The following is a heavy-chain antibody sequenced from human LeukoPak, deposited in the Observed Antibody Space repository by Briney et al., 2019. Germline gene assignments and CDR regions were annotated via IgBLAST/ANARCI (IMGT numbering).Heavy chain of an antibody. CDR3: AREVGISHVDYYYYMDV. J-gene: IGHJ6*03. Sequence: PGRSLRLSCAASGFSFSSYSINWVRQAPGKGLEWVSSISSSSNYMYYADSVKGRFTISRDNAKNSLYLQMNSLRAEDTAIYYCAREVGISHVDYYYYMDVWGNGTTVTVSS. D-gene: IGHD2/OR15-2a*01. CDR2: ISSSSNYM. V-gene: IGHV3-21*01. CDR1: GFSFSSYS.